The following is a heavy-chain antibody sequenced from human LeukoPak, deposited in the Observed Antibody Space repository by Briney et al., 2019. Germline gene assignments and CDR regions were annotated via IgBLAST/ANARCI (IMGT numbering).Heavy chain of an antibody. CDR1: GFTFSSYG. CDR2: ISGSGGST. CDR3: ANYYYGSGSYYKGLDY. V-gene: IGHV3-23*01. D-gene: IGHD3-10*01. J-gene: IGHJ4*02. Sequence: AGGSLRLSCAASGFTFSSYGMSWVRQAPGKGLEWVSVISGSGGSTYHADSVKGRFTISRDNSKNTLYLQMNSLRAEDTAVYYCANYYYGSGSYYKGLDYWGQGTLVTVSS.